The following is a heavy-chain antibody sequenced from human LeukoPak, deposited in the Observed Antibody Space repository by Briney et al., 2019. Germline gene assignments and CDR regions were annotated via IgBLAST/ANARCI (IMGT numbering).Heavy chain of an antibody. CDR2: LYYSGTT. D-gene: IGHD3-16*02. CDR1: GGSISSTSFY. V-gene: IGHV4-39*07. J-gene: IGHJ4*02. Sequence: SETLSLTCTVSGGSISSTSFYWGWIRQPPGKGLEWIGNLYYSGTTYYNPSLKSRVTMSVDTSKNQFSLNLSSVTAADTAVYYCANRYYDYIWGSCRNDYWGQGTLVTVTS. CDR3: ANRYYDYIWGSCRNDY.